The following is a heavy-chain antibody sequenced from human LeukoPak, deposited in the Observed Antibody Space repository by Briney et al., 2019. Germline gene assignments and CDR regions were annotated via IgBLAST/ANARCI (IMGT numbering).Heavy chain of an antibody. CDR1: GYSISSGYY. CDR2: IYHSGST. Sequence: SETLSLTCAVSGYSISSGYYWGWIRQPPGKGLEWIGSIYHSGSTYYNPSLKSRVTISVDTSKNQFSLKLSSVTAADTAVYYCARSTGHEDYYGMDVWGKGTTVTVSS. D-gene: IGHD1-1*01. CDR3: ARSTGHEDYYGMDV. V-gene: IGHV4-38-2*01. J-gene: IGHJ6*04.